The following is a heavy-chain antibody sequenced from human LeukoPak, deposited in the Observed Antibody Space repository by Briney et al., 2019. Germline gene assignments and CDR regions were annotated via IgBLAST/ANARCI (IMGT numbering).Heavy chain of an antibody. CDR1: GGTFSSYS. D-gene: IGHD3-22*01. V-gene: IGHV1-2*02. J-gene: IGHJ4*02. Sequence: ASVKVSCKASGGTFSSYSITWVRQAPGQGLEWMGWINPNSGGTNYAQKFQGRVTMTRDTSISTAYMELSRLRSDDTAVYYCASWSVVSNFDYWGQGTLVTVSS. CDR3: ASWSVVSNFDY. CDR2: INPNSGGT.